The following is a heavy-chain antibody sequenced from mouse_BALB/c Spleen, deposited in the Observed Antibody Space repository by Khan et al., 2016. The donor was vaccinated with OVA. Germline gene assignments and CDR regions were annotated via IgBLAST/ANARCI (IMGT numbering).Heavy chain of an antibody. J-gene: IGHJ1*01. CDR3: ARISSYWYSDF. V-gene: IGHV9-1*02. D-gene: IGHD6-2*01. CDR1: GFTFTNYG. Sequence: QIQLVQSGPELKKPGETVKISCKASGFTFTNYGMNWVKQAPGKDLKWMGWINTYTGEPTYGDDFKGRFVLSLETSASTAYLQISNLINEDMATYFCARISSYWYSDFWGAGTTVTVSS. CDR2: INTYTGEP.